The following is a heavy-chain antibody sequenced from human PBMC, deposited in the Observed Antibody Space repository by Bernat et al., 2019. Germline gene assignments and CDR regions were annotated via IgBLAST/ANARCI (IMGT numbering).Heavy chain of an antibody. V-gene: IGHV1-18*01. CDR1: GYTFTSYG. CDR2: ISAYNGST. D-gene: IGHD2-15*01. J-gene: IGHJ3*02. CDR3: ARDRRSGGSPRVAFDI. Sequence: QVQLVQSGAEVKKPGASVKVSCKASGYTFTSYGISWVRQAPGQGLEWMGWISAYNGSTNYAQKLQGRVTMTTDASTNTAYMELRGLRSEDTAVYYCARDRRSGGSPRVAFDIWGQGTMITVSS.